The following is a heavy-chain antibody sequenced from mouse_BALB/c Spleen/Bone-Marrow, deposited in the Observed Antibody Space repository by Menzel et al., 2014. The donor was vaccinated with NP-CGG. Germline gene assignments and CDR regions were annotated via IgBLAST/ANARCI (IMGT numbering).Heavy chain of an antibody. V-gene: IGHV1-47*01. CDR2: FYTYNDYP. J-gene: IGHJ2*01. CDR1: XYXFTPYP. Sequence: XAELVXPGASVKMSCXXFXYXFTPYPIEWMXQNHGKSLEWIGNFYTYNDYPKHNEKLKGQAKLTVEKSSITVCWNLRRVTSDDAAVYYCARRDGYYLNYWGXGXPLTGS. CDR3: ARRDGYYLNY. D-gene: IGHD2-3*01.